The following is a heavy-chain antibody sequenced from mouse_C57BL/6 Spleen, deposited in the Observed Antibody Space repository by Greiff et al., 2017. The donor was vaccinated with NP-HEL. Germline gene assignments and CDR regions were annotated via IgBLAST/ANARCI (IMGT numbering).Heavy chain of an antibody. CDR3: ARGDEGYYAMDY. CDR1: GYSITSGYY. Sequence: VQLKESGPGLVKPSQSLSLTCSVTGYSITSGYYWNWIRQFPGNKLEWMGYISYDGSNNYNPSLKNRISITRDTSKNQFFLKLNSVTTEDTATYYCARGDEGYYAMDYWGQGTSVTVSS. V-gene: IGHV3-6*01. J-gene: IGHJ4*01. D-gene: IGHD3-3*01. CDR2: ISYDGSN.